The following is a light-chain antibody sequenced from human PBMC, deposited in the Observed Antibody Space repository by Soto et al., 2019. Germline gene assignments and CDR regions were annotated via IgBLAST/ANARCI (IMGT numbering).Light chain of an antibody. J-gene: IGLJ1*01. V-gene: IGLV2-14*03. CDR3: SSYTTCSTLV. Sequence: QSVLTQPASVFGSPGQSITISCTGTSSDVGGYNFVSWYQQHPGKAPKLMIYEVSSRPSGVSNRFSGSKSGNTASLTISGLQPEDEADYYCSSYTTCSTLVFGTGTKVTV. CDR2: EVS. CDR1: SSDVGGYNF.